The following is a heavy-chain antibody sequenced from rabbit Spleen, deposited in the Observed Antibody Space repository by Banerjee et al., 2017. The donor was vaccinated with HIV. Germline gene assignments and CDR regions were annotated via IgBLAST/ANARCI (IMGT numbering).Heavy chain of an antibody. CDR1: GFSFSPVNW. CDR3: ARDVAGREDFNL. D-gene: IGHD4-2*01. J-gene: IGHJ4*01. CDR2: IDVVRSGST. V-gene: IGHV1S40*01. Sequence: QSLEESGGDLVKPGASLTLTCTASGFSFSPVNWIYWVRQAPGKGLEWIACIDVVRSGSTYYATWAKGRFTISKTSSTTVTLQMTSLTVADTATYFCARDVAGREDFNLWGQGTLVTVS.